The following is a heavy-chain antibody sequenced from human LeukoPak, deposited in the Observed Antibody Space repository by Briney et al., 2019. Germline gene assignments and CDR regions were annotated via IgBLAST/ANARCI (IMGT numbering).Heavy chain of an antibody. V-gene: IGHV3-7*01. J-gene: IGHJ4*02. CDR1: GFTFSSFW. CDR2: IKRDGGDK. D-gene: IGHD5-12*01. CDR3: AREMGLNLVATFGY. Sequence: GGSLRLSCAASGFTFSSFWMSWVRQAPGKGLEWVANIKRDGGDKYYVDSVKGRFSISRDNAKNSLYLQMNSLRAEDTAVYYCAREMGLNLVATFGYWGQGTLVTVSS.